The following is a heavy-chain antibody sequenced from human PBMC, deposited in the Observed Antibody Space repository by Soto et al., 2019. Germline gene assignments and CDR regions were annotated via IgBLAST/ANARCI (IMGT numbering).Heavy chain of an antibody. CDR1: GGSISSGGYY. V-gene: IGHV4-31*03. CDR3: ARLYYDFWSGPSAPAPKDDY. CDR2: IYYSGST. J-gene: IGHJ4*02. Sequence: TLSLTCTVSGGSISSGGYYWSWIRQHPGKGLEWIGYIYYSGSTYYNPSLKSRVTISVDTSKNQFSLKLSSVTAADTAVYYCARLYYDFWSGPSAPAPKDDYWGQGTLVTVSS. D-gene: IGHD3-3*01.